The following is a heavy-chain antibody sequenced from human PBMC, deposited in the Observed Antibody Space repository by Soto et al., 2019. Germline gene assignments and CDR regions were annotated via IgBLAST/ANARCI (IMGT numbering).Heavy chain of an antibody. CDR1: GGSITSSSYY. CDR2: RYYSGST. J-gene: IGHJ4*02. D-gene: IGHD3-3*01. CDR3: ANHPTTPAPDYDFGGGYTFYFDY. V-gene: IGHV4-39*01. Sequence: QLQLQESGPGLVKPSETLSLTCTVSGGSITSSSYYWGWVRQPPGKGLEWIGSRYYSGSTYYNPSLNHRDTITVTTSKNQFSLKLTSVTAADTAVYYCANHPTTPAPDYDFGGGYTFYFDYWGRGTLVTVSS.